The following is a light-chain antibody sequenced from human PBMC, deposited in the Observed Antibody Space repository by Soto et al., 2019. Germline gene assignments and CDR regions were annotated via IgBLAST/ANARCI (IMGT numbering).Light chain of an antibody. V-gene: IGLV2-11*01. CDR1: SNDVGAFDY. CDR2: AVN. Sequence: QSALTQPASVSASPGQSISISCTGTSNDVGAFDYVSWYQQHPGKAPKLIIYAVNKRPSGVPDRFSGSKSGNTASLTISGLQPADEADYYCCSYAATSSLVFGGGTKLTVL. J-gene: IGLJ3*02. CDR3: CSYAATSSLV.